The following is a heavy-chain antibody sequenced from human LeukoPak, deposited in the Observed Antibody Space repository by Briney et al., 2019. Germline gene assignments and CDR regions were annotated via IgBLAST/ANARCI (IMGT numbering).Heavy chain of an antibody. J-gene: IGHJ4*02. V-gene: IGHV3-66*01. D-gene: IGHD1-26*01. CDR2: IYSGGST. CDR1: GFTFSSYA. CDR3: ARGPQGKSGSLPYYFDY. Sequence: GGSLRLSCAASGFTFSSYAMSRVRQAPGKGLEWVSVIYSGGSTYYTDSVKGRFTISRDNSKNTLYLQMNNLRVEDTAVYYCARGPQGKSGSLPYYFDYWGQGTLVTVSS.